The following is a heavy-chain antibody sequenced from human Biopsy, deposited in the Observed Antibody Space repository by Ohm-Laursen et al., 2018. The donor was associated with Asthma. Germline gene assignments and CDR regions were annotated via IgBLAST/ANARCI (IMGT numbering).Heavy chain of an antibody. D-gene: IGHD2-2*01. Sequence: ASVKASCKSLGGTFNTYVIGSVRQAPGQGLGWMGGMKFVFGTTTYPQKFQDIVTITADDSTSTVYMELSSLRSEDTAVYYCARKAGSCISRTCYSLDFWGQGTLVTVSS. CDR2: MKFVFGTT. CDR1: GGTFNTYV. J-gene: IGHJ4*02. CDR3: ARKAGSCISRTCYSLDF. V-gene: IGHV1-69*13.